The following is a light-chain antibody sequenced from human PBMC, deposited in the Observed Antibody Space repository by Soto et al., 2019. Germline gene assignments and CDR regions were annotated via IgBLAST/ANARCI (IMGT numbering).Light chain of an antibody. J-gene: IGKJ1*01. CDR3: QQYNNWPPDRT. CDR1: QSVSSN. CDR2: GAS. V-gene: IGKV3-15*01. Sequence: EIVMTQSPATLSVSPGERATLSCRASQSVSSNLAWYQQKPGQAPRVLIYGASTRATGIPARFSGSGSGTEFTLTIRSLQSEDFAIYFCQQYNNWPPDRTFGQGTKVEIK.